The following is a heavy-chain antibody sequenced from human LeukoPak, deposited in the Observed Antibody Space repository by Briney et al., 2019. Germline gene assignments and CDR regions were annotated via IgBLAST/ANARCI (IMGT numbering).Heavy chain of an antibody. CDR2: IYYSGST. Sequence: SETLSLTCTVSGGSISSSSYYWGWIRQPPGKGLEWIGSIYYSGSTYYNPSLKSRVTISVDKSKNQFSLKLSSVTAADTAVYYCARSAADYYDSSGLEWGQGTLVTVSS. D-gene: IGHD3-22*01. CDR3: ARSAADYYDSSGLE. J-gene: IGHJ4*02. CDR1: GGSISSSSYY. V-gene: IGHV4-39*07.